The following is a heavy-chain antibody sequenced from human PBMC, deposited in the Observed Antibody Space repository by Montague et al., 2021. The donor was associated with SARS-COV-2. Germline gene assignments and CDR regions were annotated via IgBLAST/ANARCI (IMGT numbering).Heavy chain of an antibody. CDR2: IYNDGST. J-gene: IGHJ4*02. Sequence: SETLSLTCTVSGGSIRSNNWSWTRLTQGKGLEWIGYIYNDGSTNYNPSLKSQVTMSVDSSKNQFSLWLTPVTAAATAVYYCARYGGYFEHWGQGTLVTVSS. CDR3: ARYGGYFEH. V-gene: IGHV4-59*03. D-gene: IGHD3-16*01. CDR1: GGSIRSNN.